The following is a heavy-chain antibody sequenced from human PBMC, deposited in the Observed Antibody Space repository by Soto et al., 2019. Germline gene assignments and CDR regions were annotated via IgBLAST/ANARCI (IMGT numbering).Heavy chain of an antibody. CDR1: GGSISSSSYY. CDR2: IYYSGST. J-gene: IGHJ4*02. CDR3: ARAVRGHTSVSLDY. Sequence: SETLSLTCTVSGGSISSSSYYWGWIRQPPGKGLEWIGSIYYSGSTYYNPSLKSRVTISVDTSKNQFSLKLSSVTAADTAVYYCARAVRGHTSVSLDYWGQGTLVTVSS. D-gene: IGHD3-10*01. V-gene: IGHV4-39*01.